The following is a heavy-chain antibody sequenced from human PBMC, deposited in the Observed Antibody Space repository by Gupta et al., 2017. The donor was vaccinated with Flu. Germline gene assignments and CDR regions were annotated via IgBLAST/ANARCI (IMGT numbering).Heavy chain of an antibody. CDR3: ARPRGTYYDFWSGYFGWFDP. V-gene: IGHV4-39*01. J-gene: IGHJ5*02. Sequence: QLQLQESGPGLVKPSETLSLTCTVSGGSISSSSYYWGWIRQPPGKGLEWIGSIYYSGSTYYNPSLKSRVTISVDTSKNQFSLKLSSVTAADTAVYYCARPRGTYYDFWSGYFGWFDPWGQGTLVTVSS. CDR1: GGSISSSSYY. D-gene: IGHD3-3*01. CDR2: IYYSGST.